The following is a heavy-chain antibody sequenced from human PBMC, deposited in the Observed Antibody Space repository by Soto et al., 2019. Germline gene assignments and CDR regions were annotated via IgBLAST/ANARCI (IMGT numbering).Heavy chain of an antibody. CDR1: GFIFSHYY. CDR2: INSTSGHI. CDR3: AALAYSAYNRYFDY. J-gene: IGHJ4*03. D-gene: IGHD4-4*01. V-gene: IGHV3-11*06. Sequence: QVQMVESGGGLVKPGGPLRLSCAASGFIFSHYYMGWIRQAPGKGLEWVSHINSTSGHINYEDSVKGRFTISRDSSRNSLYLQTNSLPADDPAMCHCAALAYSAYNRYFDYWGQGTLVTVSS.